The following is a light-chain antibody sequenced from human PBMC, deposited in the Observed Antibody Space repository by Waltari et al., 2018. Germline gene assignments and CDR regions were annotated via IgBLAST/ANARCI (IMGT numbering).Light chain of an antibody. J-gene: IGLJ2*01. CDR1: SSDVGSYYL. CDR3: CSYAGSGVV. CDR2: EVT. Sequence: QSALTQPASVSGSPGQSITISCTGTSSDVGSYYLVSWYQQHPGKAPKLMIYEVTKRPSGVSNRFAGSKSGNTASLTISGLQAEDDADYYCCSYAGSGVVFGGGTKLTVL. V-gene: IGLV2-23*02.